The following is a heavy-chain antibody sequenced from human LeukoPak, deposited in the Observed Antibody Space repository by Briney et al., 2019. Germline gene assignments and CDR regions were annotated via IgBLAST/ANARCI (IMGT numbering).Heavy chain of an antibody. D-gene: IGHD4-11*01. Sequence: PSETLSLTCTVSGGSISSYYWSWIRQPPGKGLEWIGYIYYGGSTNYNPSLKSRVTISVDTSKNQFSLKLSSVTAADTAVYYCARALRNYSNYLFDYWGQGTLVTVSS. J-gene: IGHJ4*02. CDR1: GGSISSYY. CDR3: ARALRNYSNYLFDY. V-gene: IGHV4-59*01. CDR2: IYYGGST.